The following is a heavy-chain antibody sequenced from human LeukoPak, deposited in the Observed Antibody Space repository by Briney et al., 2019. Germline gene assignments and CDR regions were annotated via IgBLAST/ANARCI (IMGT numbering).Heavy chain of an antibody. D-gene: IGHD4-17*01. CDR2: IYYSGST. Sequence: SETLSLTCTASGGSISSYYWSWIRQPPGQGLEWIGYIYYSGSTNYNPSLKSRVTISVDTSKTQFSLKLSSVTAADTAVYYCARQAPYGDYFDYWGQGTLVTVSS. J-gene: IGHJ4*02. CDR1: GGSISSYY. V-gene: IGHV4-59*08. CDR3: ARQAPYGDYFDY.